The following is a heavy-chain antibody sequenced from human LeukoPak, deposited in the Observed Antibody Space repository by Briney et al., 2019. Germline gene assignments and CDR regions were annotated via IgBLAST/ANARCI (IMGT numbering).Heavy chain of an antibody. Sequence: KPSETLSLTCTVSGGSISSYYWSWIRQPPGKGLEWIGYINYSGSTNYNPSLRSRVTISVDTSKNQFSLKLNSVTAADTAVYYCARVGGRPLRFFDYWGQGTLVTVSS. D-gene: IGHD1-26*01. CDR3: ARVGGRPLRFFDY. J-gene: IGHJ4*02. V-gene: IGHV4-59*01. CDR2: INYSGST. CDR1: GGSISSYY.